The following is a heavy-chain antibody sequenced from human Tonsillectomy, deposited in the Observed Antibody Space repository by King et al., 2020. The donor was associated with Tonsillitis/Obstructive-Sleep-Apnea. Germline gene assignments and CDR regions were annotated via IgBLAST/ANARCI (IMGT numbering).Heavy chain of an antibody. V-gene: IGHV4-59*01. Sequence: HVQLQESGPGLVKPSETLSLTCTVSGDSISSYYWSWIRQPPGKGLEWIGYISYSGSTNHNPSLKSRVTMSVDTSKNQFSLKLSSVTAADTAVYYCARDMVLEAGGDAFDIWGQGTVVTVSS. CDR3: ARDMVLEAGGDAFDI. J-gene: IGHJ3*02. CDR2: ISYSGST. CDR1: GDSISSYY. D-gene: IGHD2-8*01.